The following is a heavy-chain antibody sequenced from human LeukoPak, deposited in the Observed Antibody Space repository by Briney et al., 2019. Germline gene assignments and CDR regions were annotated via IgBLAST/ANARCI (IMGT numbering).Heavy chain of an antibody. D-gene: IGHD6-13*01. CDR1: GFTVSSNY. CDR2: IYSGGST. V-gene: IGHV3-53*01. J-gene: IGHJ6*03. CDR3: ARVGSSRGYYYYYYMDV. Sequence: GGSLRLSRAASGFTVSSNYMSWVRQAPGKGLEWVSVIYSGGSTYYADSVKGRFTISRDNSKNTLYLQMNSLRAEDTAVYYCARVGSSRGYYYYYYMDVWGKGTTVTVSS.